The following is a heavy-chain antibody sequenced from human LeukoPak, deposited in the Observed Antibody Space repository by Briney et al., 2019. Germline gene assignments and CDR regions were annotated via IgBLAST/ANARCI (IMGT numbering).Heavy chain of an antibody. CDR3: ARDSAYNAFDI. D-gene: IGHD5-12*01. Sequence: GGSLRLSCAASGFPFSRSWMAWVRQASGEGLGWLGNINEDGSVKNYVGSVKGRFTISRDNAKNSLYLQMNSLSAEDTAVYYCARDSAYNAFDIWGQGTMVTVSS. CDR2: INEDGSVK. V-gene: IGHV3-7*01. J-gene: IGHJ3*02. CDR1: GFPFSRSW.